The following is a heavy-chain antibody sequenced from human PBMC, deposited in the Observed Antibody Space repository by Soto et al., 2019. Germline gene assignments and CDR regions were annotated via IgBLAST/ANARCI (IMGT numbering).Heavy chain of an antibody. Sequence: EVQVVESGGDLVQPGGSLRLSCAASGFSFSNYWMHWGRQAPGKGLVWVSRVNNDGRDTIYADSVMGRFTVSRDNAKNTLFLQMNSLRIDDTAMYYCARGSIDHAFDIWGQGTMVTVSS. CDR2: VNNDGRDT. J-gene: IGHJ3*02. V-gene: IGHV3-74*01. CDR1: GFSFSNYW. CDR3: ARGSIDHAFDI. D-gene: IGHD3-9*01.